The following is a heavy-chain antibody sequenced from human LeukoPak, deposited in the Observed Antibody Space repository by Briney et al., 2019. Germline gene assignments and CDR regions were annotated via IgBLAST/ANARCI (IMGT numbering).Heavy chain of an antibody. CDR3: ARDDSSELYCTNGVCSPVAFDY. J-gene: IGHJ4*02. V-gene: IGHV3-7*01. CDR1: GFTSCSYW. Sequence: GGSLRLSCAASGFTSCSYWMSWVRQAPGKGLEWVANIKQDGSEKYYVDSVKGRFTISRDNAKNSLYLQMNSLRAEDTAVYYCARDDSSELYCTNGVCSPVAFDYWGQGTLVTVSS. CDR2: IKQDGSEK. D-gene: IGHD2-8*01.